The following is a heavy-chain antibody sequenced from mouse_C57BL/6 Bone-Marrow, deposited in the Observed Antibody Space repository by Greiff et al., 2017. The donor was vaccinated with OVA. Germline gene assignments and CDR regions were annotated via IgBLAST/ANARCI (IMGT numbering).Heavy chain of an antibody. CDR2: INPNNGGT. Sequence: VQLQQSGPELVKPGASVKMSCKASGYTFTDYNMHWVKQSHGKSLEWIGYINPNNGGTSYNQKFKGKATLTVNKSSSTAYMELRSLTSEASADYDCARHYGSAWFAYWGQGTVVTVSA. CDR1: GYTFTDYN. CDR3: ARHYGSAWFAY. V-gene: IGHV1-22*01. D-gene: IGHD1-1*01. J-gene: IGHJ3*01.